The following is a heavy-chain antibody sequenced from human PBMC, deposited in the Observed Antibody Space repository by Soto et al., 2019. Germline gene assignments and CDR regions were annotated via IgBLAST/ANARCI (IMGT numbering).Heavy chain of an antibody. V-gene: IGHV3-30-3*01. D-gene: IGHD2-8*01. J-gene: IGHJ6*02. Sequence: GGSLRLSCAASGFTFSSYAMHWVRQAPGKGLEWVAVISYDGSNKYYADSVKGRFTISRDNSKNTLYLQMNSLRAEDTAVYYCARDRESVSQHSPYYYYGMDVWGQGTTVTVSS. CDR3: ARDRESVSQHSPYYYYGMDV. CDR2: ISYDGSNK. CDR1: GFTFSSYA.